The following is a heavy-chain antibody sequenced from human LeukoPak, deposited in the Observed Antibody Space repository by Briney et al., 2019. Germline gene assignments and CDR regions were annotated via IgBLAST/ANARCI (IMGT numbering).Heavy chain of an antibody. CDR1: GFTFSSYS. V-gene: IGHV3-21*01. D-gene: IGHD3-3*01. J-gene: IGHJ6*02. CDR3: ARDGLRGGRFLEWHYYGMDV. CDR2: ISSRSSYI. Sequence: GGSLRLSCAASGFTFSSYSMNWVRQAPGKGLEWVSSISSRSSYIYYADSVKGRFTISRDNAKNSLYLQMNSLRAEDTAVYYCARDGLRGGRFLEWHYYGMDVWGQGTAVTVSS.